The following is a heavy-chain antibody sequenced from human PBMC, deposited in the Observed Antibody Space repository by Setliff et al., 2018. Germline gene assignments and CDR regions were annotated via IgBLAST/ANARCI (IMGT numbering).Heavy chain of an antibody. CDR3: ARGRNYNFWSGYYNYYYYGMDV. J-gene: IGHJ6*02. D-gene: IGHD3-3*01. CDR2: IDPNTGGT. Sequence: ASVKVSCKASGHTFTGHHLHWVRQAPGQGLEWMGRIDPNTGGTDYAQKFKDRATMTRDTSTSTVYMELSSLRSEDTAVYYCARGRNYNFWSGYYNYYYYGMDVWGQGTTVTVSS. CDR1: GHTFTGHH. V-gene: IGHV1-2*06.